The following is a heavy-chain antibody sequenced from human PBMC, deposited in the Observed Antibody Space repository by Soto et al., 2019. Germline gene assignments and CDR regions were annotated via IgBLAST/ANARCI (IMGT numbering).Heavy chain of an antibody. CDR3: ARPDENSFPSGLDV. Sequence: PGGSLRPSCKVSGMSVDDYHLTWVRQAPGRGLEWVSILYRGGYIRYRDSVLGRFTISRDTSKNTLYLQMNYLTVEDTATYYCARPDENSFPSGLDVWGQGTTVTVSS. J-gene: IGHJ6*02. CDR1: GMSVDDYH. V-gene: IGHV3-53*01. D-gene: IGHD4-4*01. CDR2: LYRGGYI.